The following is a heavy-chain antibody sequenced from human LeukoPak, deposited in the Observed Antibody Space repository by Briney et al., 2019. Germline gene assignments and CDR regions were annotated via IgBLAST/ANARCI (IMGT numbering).Heavy chain of an antibody. V-gene: IGHV4-59*08. CDR3: ARSSTLFIVGATMGGPPDY. CDR2: IYYSGST. D-gene: IGHD1-26*01. CDR1: GGSISSYY. J-gene: IGHJ4*02. Sequence: SETLSLTCTVSGGSISSYYWSWIRQPPGKGLEWIGYIYYSGSTNYNPSLKSRVTISVDTSKNQFSLKLSSVTAADTAVYYCARSSTLFIVGATMGGPPDYWGQGTLVTVSS.